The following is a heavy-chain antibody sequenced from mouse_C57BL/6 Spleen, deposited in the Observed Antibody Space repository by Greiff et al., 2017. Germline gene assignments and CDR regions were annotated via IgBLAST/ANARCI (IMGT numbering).Heavy chain of an antibody. CDR2: IYPGDGDT. CDR1: GYAFSSSW. V-gene: IGHV1-82*01. D-gene: IGHD5-1*01. J-gene: IGHJ4*01. CDR3: ARWGPTAMDY. Sequence: VQLQQSGPELVKPGASVKISCKASGYAFSSSWMNWVKQRPGKGLEWIGRIYPGDGDTNYNGKFKGKATLTADKSSSTAYMQLSSLTSEDSAVYFCARWGPTAMDYWGQGTSVTVSS.